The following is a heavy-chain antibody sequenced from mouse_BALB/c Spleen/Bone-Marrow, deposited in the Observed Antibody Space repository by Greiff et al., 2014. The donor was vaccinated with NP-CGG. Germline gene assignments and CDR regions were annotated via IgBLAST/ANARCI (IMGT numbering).Heavy chain of an antibody. Sequence: QVKLQESGAELVRPGTSVKVSCKASGFAIDDYLIEWVKQRPGQGLEWIGMINPGSGGTKYNEKFKGKATLTADKSSSTAYMQHISLTSDDSAVYFCSTRDGSYFDFWGQGTTLTVSS. D-gene: IGHD1-2*01. CDR1: GFAIDDYL. J-gene: IGHJ2*01. CDR3: STRDGSYFDF. CDR2: INPGSGGT. V-gene: IGHV1-54*01.